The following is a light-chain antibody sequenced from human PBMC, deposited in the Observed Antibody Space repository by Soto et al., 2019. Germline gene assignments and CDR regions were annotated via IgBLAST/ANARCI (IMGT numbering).Light chain of an antibody. Sequence: QSALTQPASVSGSPGQSITISCTGTSSDVGGYNYVSWYQQHPGKAPKLMIYDVSNRPSGVSNRFSGSKSGNTASLTISGLQAEDEAGYYCSSYTSSSTLVFGTGTKVTVL. J-gene: IGLJ1*01. CDR3: SSYTSSSTLV. CDR1: SSDVGGYNY. V-gene: IGLV2-14*01. CDR2: DVS.